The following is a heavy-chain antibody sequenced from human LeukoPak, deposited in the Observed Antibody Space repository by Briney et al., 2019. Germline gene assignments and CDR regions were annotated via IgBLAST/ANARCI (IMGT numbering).Heavy chain of an antibody. CDR3: ARAITSPHYGVRGNWFDP. D-gene: IGHD4-17*01. J-gene: IGHJ5*02. CDR2: IRYDGTKK. Sequence: GGSLRLSCAASGFTFSSYGMHWVRQAPGKGLEWVAFIRYDGTKKYYADSVKGRFTISRDTSKNTLYLQMNSLRAEDTAVYYCARAITSPHYGVRGNWFDPWGQGTLVTVSS. V-gene: IGHV3-30*02. CDR1: GFTFSSYG.